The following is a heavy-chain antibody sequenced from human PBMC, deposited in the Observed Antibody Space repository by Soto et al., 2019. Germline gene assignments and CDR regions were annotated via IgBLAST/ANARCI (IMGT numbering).Heavy chain of an antibody. CDR2: IIPIFGTA. CDR3: ASHSGSSPEGRYYYGMDV. CDR1: GGTFSSYA. Sequence: QVQLVQSGAEVKKPGSSVKVSCKASGGTFSSYAISWVRQAPRQRLKWMGGIIPIFGTADYAQKFQGRVTITADESTSTAYMELSSLRSEDTAVYYCASHSGSSPEGRYYYGMDVWGQGTTVTVSS. J-gene: IGHJ6*02. D-gene: IGHD1-26*01. V-gene: IGHV1-69*12.